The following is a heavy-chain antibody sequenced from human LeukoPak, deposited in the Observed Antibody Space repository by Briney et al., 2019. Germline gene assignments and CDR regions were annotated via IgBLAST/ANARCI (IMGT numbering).Heavy chain of an antibody. CDR1: GGSVSSGSYY. V-gene: IGHV4-61*01. CDR3: ARDFRYCSSTSCYGSWFDP. Sequence: SETLSLTCTVSGGSVSSGSYYWSWIRQPPGKGLEWIGYIYYSGSTNYNPSLKSRVTISVDTSKNPFSLKLSSVTAADTAVYYCARDFRYCSSTSCYGSWFDPWGQGTLVTVSS. CDR2: IYYSGST. D-gene: IGHD2-2*01. J-gene: IGHJ5*02.